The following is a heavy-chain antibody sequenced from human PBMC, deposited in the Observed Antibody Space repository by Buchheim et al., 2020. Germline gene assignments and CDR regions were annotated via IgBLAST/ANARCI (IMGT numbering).Heavy chain of an antibody. CDR3: ARVNDWDLFGN. V-gene: IGHV1-8*01. J-gene: IGHJ4*02. CDR2: MNPNNGNT. D-gene: IGHD3-16*01. Sequence: QVQLVQSGAEVKKPGASVKVSCKASGYTFTTYDINWVRQATGQGLEWMGLMNPNNGNTHYAQRFQGRVTMTRNTSISTAYMELSRVTSDDTAVYYCARVNDWDLFGNGGQGTL. CDR1: GYTFTTYD.